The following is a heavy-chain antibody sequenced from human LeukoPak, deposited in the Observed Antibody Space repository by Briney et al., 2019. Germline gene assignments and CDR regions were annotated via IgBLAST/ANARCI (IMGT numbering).Heavy chain of an antibody. Sequence: ASVKVSCKASGGTFSSYAISWVRQAPGQGLEWMGWMNPNSGNTGYAQRFQGRVTMTRNNSISTAYMELSSLRSEDTAVYYCARGGYYYDDSAYYYIDPWGQGTLVTVSS. CDR2: MNPNSGNT. D-gene: IGHD3-22*01. CDR3: ARGGYYYDDSAYYYIDP. CDR1: GGTFSSYA. J-gene: IGHJ5*02. V-gene: IGHV1-8*02.